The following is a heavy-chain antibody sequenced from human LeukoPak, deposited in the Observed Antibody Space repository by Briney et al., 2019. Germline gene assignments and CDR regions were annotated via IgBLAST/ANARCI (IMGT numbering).Heavy chain of an antibody. V-gene: IGHV4-39*07. Sequence: PSETLSLTCTVSAGSITSSSYYWGWIRQPPGKGLEWIGEINHSGSTNYNPSLKSRVTISVDTSKNQFSLKLSSVTAADTPVYYCARGSTLYNYYPLFAYWGQGTLVTVSS. CDR3: ARGSTLYNYYPLFAY. CDR1: AGSITSSSYY. D-gene: IGHD5-24*01. CDR2: INHSGST. J-gene: IGHJ4*02.